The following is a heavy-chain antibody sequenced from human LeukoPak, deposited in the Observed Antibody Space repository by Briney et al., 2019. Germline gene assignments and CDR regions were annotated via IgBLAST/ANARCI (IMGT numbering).Heavy chain of an antibody. V-gene: IGHV4-39*01. CDR1: GGSISSTGYY. J-gene: IGHJ4*02. Sequence: SETLSLTCTVSGGSISSTGYYWVWIRQPPGKGLEWIGNIYYSGTTYYNSSLRSRITISVDTSKNQFSLKLSSVTAADTAVYYCARRSASSSLFDYWGQGTLVTVSS. CDR2: IYYSGTT. CDR3: ARRSASSSLFDY. D-gene: IGHD6-6*01.